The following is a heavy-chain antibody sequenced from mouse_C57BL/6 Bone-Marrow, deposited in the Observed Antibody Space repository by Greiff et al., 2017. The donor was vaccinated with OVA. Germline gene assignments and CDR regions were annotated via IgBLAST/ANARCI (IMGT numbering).Heavy chain of an antibody. Sequence: QVQLQQPGAELVRPGSSVKLSCKASGYTFTSYWMHRVKQRPIQGLEWIGNIDPSDSETHYNQKFKDKATLTVDKSSSTAYMQLSSLTSEDSAVYYCARLVYGYEWFAYWGQGTLVTVSA. CDR3: ARLVYGYEWFAY. D-gene: IGHD2-2*01. CDR1: GYTFTSYW. V-gene: IGHV1-52*01. J-gene: IGHJ3*01. CDR2: IDPSDSET.